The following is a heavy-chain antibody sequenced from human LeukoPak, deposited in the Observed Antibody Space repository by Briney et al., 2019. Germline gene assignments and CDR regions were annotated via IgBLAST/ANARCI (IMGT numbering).Heavy chain of an antibody. V-gene: IGHV1-2*02. CDR3: ARDVGRASVVWFDP. CDR2: INPNSGGT. CDR1: GYTFTGYY. D-gene: IGHD3/OR15-3a*01. J-gene: IGHJ5*02. Sequence: GASVKVSCKASGYTFTGYYMHWVRQAPGQGLEWMGWINPNSGGTNYAQKFQGRVTMTRDTSISTAYMELSRLRSDDTAVYYCARDVGRASVVWFDPWGQGNLVTVSS.